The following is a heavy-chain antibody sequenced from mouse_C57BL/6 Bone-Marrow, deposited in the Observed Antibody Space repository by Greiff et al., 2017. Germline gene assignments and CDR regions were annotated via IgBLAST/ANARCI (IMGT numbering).Heavy chain of an antibody. CDR3: ARSLQTAQAPYDFDY. D-gene: IGHD3-2*02. J-gene: IGHJ2*01. CDR1: GFTFSSYT. V-gene: IGHV5-9*01. CDR2: ISGGGGST. Sequence: EVKLVESGGGLVKPGGSLKLSCAASGFTFSSYTMSWVRQTPEKRLEWVATISGGGGSTYYPDSVKGRFTISRDNAKTTLYLQMSSLRSEDTALYYCARSLQTAQAPYDFDYWGQGTTLTVSS.